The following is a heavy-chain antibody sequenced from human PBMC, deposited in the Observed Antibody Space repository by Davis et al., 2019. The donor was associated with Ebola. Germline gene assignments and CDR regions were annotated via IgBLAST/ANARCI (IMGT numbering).Heavy chain of an antibody. J-gene: IGHJ4*02. D-gene: IGHD4-17*01. CDR1: GGSISSYY. CDR3: ARLDGDYDY. Sequence: PSETLSLTCTVSGGSISSYYWSWIRQPPGKGLEWIGEINHSGSTNYNPSLKSRVTISVDTSKNQFSLKLSSVTAADTAVYYCARLDGDYDYWGQGTLVTVSS. V-gene: IGHV4-34*01. CDR2: INHSGST.